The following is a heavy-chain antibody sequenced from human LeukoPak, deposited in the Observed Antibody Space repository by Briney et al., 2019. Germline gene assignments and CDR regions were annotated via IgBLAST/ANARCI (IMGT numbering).Heavy chain of an antibody. CDR3: AKARFGVAVAGMPFDY. CDR2: ISYDGRQK. CDR1: GFTFSTYG. J-gene: IGHJ4*02. Sequence: GRSLRLSCAASGFTFSTYGMNWVRQAPGKGLEWVAVISYDGRQKYYADSVKGRFTISRDNSKDTVYLQMNSLRAEDTALYYCAKARFGVAVAGMPFDYWGQGTLVTVSS. V-gene: IGHV3-30*18. D-gene: IGHD6-19*01.